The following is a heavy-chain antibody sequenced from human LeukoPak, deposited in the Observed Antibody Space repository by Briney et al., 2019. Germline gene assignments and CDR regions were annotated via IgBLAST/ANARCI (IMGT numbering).Heavy chain of an antibody. Sequence: SETLSLTCTVSGGSINSGGYYWSWIRQPPGKGLEWIGYIYYNGRTYYNSSLKSRVTISIDTSKNQFSLRLSSVTAADTAVYYCARDYYDSGYPYYFDYWGQGTLVTVSS. CDR2: IYYNGRT. CDR1: GGSINSGGYY. CDR3: ARDYYDSGYPYYFDY. V-gene: IGHV4-30-4*01. D-gene: IGHD3-22*01. J-gene: IGHJ4*02.